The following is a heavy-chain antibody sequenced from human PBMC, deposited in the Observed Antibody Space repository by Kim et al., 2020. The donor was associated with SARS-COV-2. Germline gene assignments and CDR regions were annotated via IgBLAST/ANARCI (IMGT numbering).Heavy chain of an antibody. D-gene: IGHD5-12*01. CDR2: INPNSGGT. CDR1: GYTFTGYY. J-gene: IGHJ4*02. V-gene: IGHV1-2*04. CDR3: ARWAGGGYNQFDY. Sequence: ASVKVSCKASGYTFTGYYMHWVRQAPGQGLEWMGWINPNSGGTNYAQKFQGWVTMTRDTSISTAYMELSRLRSDDTAVYYCARWAGGGYNQFDYWGQGTLVTVSS.